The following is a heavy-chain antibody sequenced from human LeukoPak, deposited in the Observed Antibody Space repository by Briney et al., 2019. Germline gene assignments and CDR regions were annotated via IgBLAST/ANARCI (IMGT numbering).Heavy chain of an antibody. Sequence: GESLKISCQTSGYKFTTHWIGWVRPRPGKGLEWMAMIYPDDSDIRYSPSFQGQVTVSADKSINTAYLEWSSLKASDTAIYYCTRREGYCTDTGCYAENWFDPWGQGSLVTVSS. J-gene: IGHJ5*02. D-gene: IGHD2-2*01. V-gene: IGHV5-51*01. CDR1: GYKFTTHW. CDR3: TRREGYCTDTGCYAENWFDP. CDR2: IYPDDSDI.